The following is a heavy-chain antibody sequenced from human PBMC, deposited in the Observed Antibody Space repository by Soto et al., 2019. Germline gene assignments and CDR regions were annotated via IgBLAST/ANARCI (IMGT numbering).Heavy chain of an antibody. CDR2: IYYSGST. Sequence: PSETLSLTCTVSGGPVSSGSYYWSWIRQPPGKGLEWIGYIYYSGSTNYNPSLKSRVTISVDTSKNQFSLKLSSVTAADTAVYYCARVNLAGGAIPVWGQGTTVTVSS. V-gene: IGHV4-61*01. J-gene: IGHJ6*02. D-gene: IGHD3-16*01. CDR1: GGPVSSGSYY. CDR3: ARVNLAGGAIPV.